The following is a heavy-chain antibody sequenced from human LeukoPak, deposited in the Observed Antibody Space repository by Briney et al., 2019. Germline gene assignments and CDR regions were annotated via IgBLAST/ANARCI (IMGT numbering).Heavy chain of an antibody. J-gene: IGHJ4*02. CDR1: GFTFINFG. CDR2: ISYDGSNK. CDR3: ARETGSAVGSTDFDY. D-gene: IGHD4-17*01. V-gene: IGHV3-30*19. Sequence: GGSLRLSCAASGFTFINFGIHWVRQAPGKGLEWVAVISYDGSNKYYADSVKGRFTISGDNSKNTLYLQMNSLRAEDTAVYYCARETGSAVGSTDFDYWGQGTLVTVSS.